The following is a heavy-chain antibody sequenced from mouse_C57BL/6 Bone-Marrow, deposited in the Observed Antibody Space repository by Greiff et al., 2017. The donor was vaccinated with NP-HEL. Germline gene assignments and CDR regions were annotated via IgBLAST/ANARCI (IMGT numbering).Heavy chain of an antibody. CDR3: ASGVYYYGSSYWYFDV. CDR1: GFTFTDYY. V-gene: IGHV7-3*01. Sequence: EVKLVESGGGLVQPGGSLSLSCAASGFTFTDYYMSWVRQPPGKALEWLGFIRNKANGYTTEYSASVKGRFTISRDNSQSILYLQMNALRAEDSATYYCASGVYYYGSSYWYFDVWGTGTTVTVSS. J-gene: IGHJ1*03. CDR2: IRNKANGYTT. D-gene: IGHD1-1*01.